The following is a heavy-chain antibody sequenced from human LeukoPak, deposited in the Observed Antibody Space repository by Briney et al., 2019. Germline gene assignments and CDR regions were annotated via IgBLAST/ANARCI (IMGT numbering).Heavy chain of an antibody. Sequence: GGSLRLSCAASGFTFSSYSMNWVRQAPGKGLEWVSSISSSSSYIYYADSVKGRFTISRDNAKNSLYLQMNSLRAEDTAVYYCARVRDSSSPLFDYWGQGTLVTVSS. J-gene: IGHJ4*02. CDR1: GFTFSSYS. CDR3: ARVRDSSSPLFDY. CDR2: ISSSSSYI. D-gene: IGHD6-6*01. V-gene: IGHV3-21*01.